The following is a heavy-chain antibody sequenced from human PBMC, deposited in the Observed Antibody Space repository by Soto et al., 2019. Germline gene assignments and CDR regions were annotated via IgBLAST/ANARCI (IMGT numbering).Heavy chain of an antibody. CDR2: ISYDGSNK. CDR1: GLALSSYG. J-gene: IGHJ6*02. D-gene: IGHD6-13*01. CDR3: AKDIAAAAPYYYYGMDV. V-gene: IGHV3-30*18. Sequence: SLGLSCAASGLALSSYGVHWVRQAPVKGLEWVAVISYDGSNKYYADSVTGRFTISRENSKNTLYLQMTSLSAEDTAVYYCAKDIAAAAPYYYYGMDVWGQGTTVTVSS.